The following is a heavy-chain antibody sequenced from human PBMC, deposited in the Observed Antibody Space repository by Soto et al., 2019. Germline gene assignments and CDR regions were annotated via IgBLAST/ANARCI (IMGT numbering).Heavy chain of an antibody. CDR2: INPNNGAT. D-gene: IGHD6-19*01. CDR1: GYTFTIYY. Sequence: QVQLVQSGAEVKKPGASVKVSCKASGYTFTIYYIHWVRQAPGQGLEWMGWINPNNGATNYAQKFQGRVTLTRDTSISTAYMDLSRLRSDDTAVYYCAAPSGGQAVARWGQGALVTVSS. V-gene: IGHV1-2*02. J-gene: IGHJ4*02. CDR3: AAPSGGQAVAR.